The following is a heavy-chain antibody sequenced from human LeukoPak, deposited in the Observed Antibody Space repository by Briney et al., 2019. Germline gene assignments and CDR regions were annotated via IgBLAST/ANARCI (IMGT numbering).Heavy chain of an antibody. Sequence: GESLKISCKGSGYSFTSYWIGWVRQLPGKGLEWMGIIYPGDSDTRYSPSFQGQVTISADKSISTAYLQWSSLKASDTAMYYCARHVTVAGPHSDYRGQGTLVTVSS. J-gene: IGHJ4*02. V-gene: IGHV5-51*01. D-gene: IGHD6-19*01. CDR2: IYPGDSDT. CDR3: ARHVTVAGPHSDY. CDR1: GYSFTSYW.